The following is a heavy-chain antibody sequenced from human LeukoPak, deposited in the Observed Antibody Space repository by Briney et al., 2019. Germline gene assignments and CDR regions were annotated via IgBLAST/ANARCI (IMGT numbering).Heavy chain of an antibody. CDR1: GGTFSSYA. CDR3: ARTYSSSSAFYPDY. Sequence: SVKVSCKASGGTFSSYAISWVRQAPGQGLEWMGGIIPIFGTANYAQKFQGRVTMTRDTSTSTVYMELSSLRSEDTAVYYCARTYSSSSAFYPDYWGQGTLVTVSS. V-gene: IGHV1-69*05. CDR2: IIPIFGTA. D-gene: IGHD6-6*01. J-gene: IGHJ4*02.